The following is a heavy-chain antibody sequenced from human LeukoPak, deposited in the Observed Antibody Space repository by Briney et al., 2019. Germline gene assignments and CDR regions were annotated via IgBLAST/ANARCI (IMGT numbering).Heavy chain of an antibody. D-gene: IGHD3-22*01. Sequence: PGGSLRLSCAASGFTFSSYSMTWVRQAPGKGLEWVSSISSSSSYIYYADSVKGRFTISRDNAKNSLYLQMNSLRAEDTAVYYCARDVDYYDSSGYSYYFDYWGQGTLVTVSS. CDR3: ARDVDYYDSSGYSYYFDY. V-gene: IGHV3-21*01. CDR2: ISSSSSYI. J-gene: IGHJ4*02. CDR1: GFTFSSYS.